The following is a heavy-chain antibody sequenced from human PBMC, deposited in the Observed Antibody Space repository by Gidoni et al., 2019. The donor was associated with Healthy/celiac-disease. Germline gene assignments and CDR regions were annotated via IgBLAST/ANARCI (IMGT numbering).Heavy chain of an antibody. CDR3: ARQGRRGYYYGMDV. CDR1: GGSISSSSYY. V-gene: IGHV4-39*01. J-gene: IGHJ6*02. Sequence: QLQLQESGPGLVKPSETLSLTCTVSGGSISSSSYYWGWIRQPPGKGLEWIWSIYYRGSTYYNPSLKSRVTISVDTSKNQFSLKLSYVTAADTAVYYCARQGRRGYYYGMDVWGQGTTVTVSS. CDR2: IYYRGST.